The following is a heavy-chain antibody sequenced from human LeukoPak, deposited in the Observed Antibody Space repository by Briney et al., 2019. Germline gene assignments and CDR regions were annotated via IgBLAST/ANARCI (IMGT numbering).Heavy chain of an antibody. CDR1: GFTFSSYS. D-gene: IGHD2-15*01. CDR2: ISKSSSYI. CDR3: ASSYCSGGSCYAFVY. J-gene: IGHJ4*02. V-gene: IGHV3-21*01. Sequence: GGSLRLSCAASGFTFSSYSMNWVRQAPGKGLEWVSCISKSSSYIDYAGSVKGRFTISRDNAKNSLYLQMNSLRAEDTAVYYCASSYCSGGSCYAFVYWGQGTLVTVSS.